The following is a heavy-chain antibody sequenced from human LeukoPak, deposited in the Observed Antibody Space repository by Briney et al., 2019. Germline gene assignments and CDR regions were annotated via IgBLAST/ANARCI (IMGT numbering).Heavy chain of an antibody. V-gene: IGHV3-23*01. CDR3: ANRGSGDDY. CDR1: GFTFSNYA. J-gene: IGHJ4*02. Sequence: GGSLRLSCAASGFTFSNYAMSWVRQAPGKGLDWVSTISPSDSSTYYADSVKGRVTISRDNSKNTLYLQMNSLGAEDTAVYYCANRGSGDDYWGQGTLVTVSS. D-gene: IGHD6-19*01. CDR2: ISPSDSST.